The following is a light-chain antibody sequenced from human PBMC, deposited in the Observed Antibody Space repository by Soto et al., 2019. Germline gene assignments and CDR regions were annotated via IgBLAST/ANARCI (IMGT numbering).Light chain of an antibody. CDR1: QSVSSSS. J-gene: IGKJ5*01. Sequence: EIVLTQSPGTLSLSPGETATLSCRASQSVSSSSLAWYQQKPGQAPRLLIYGASSRATGIPDRFSGSGSGTDFTLTISRLEPEDFAVYYCQQYSSSPLTFGQGTRLEI. CDR3: QQYSSSPLT. CDR2: GAS. V-gene: IGKV3-20*01.